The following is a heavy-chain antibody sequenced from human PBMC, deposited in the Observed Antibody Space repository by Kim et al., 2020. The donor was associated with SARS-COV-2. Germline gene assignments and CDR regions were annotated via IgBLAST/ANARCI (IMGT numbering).Heavy chain of an antibody. V-gene: IGHV4-39*01. CDR3: ARQGAVSTYYYGSGGGY. D-gene: IGHD3-10*01. Sequence: LKSRVTISVDTSKNQFSLKLSSVTAADTAVYYCARQGAVSTYYYGSGGGYWGQGTLVTVSS. J-gene: IGHJ4*02.